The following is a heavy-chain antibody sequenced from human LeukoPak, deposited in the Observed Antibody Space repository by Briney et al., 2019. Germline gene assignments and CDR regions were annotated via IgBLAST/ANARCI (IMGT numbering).Heavy chain of an antibody. CDR3: ARDGSHDYGDYQAYYYYGMDV. J-gene: IGHJ6*02. Sequence: SETLSLTCTVSGGSISSSSYYWGWIRQPPGKGLEWIGSIYYSGSTYYNPSLKSRVTISVDTSKNQFSLKLSSVTAADTAVYYCARDGSHDYGDYQAYYYYGMDVWGQGTTVTVSS. CDR2: IYYSGST. V-gene: IGHV4-39*07. D-gene: IGHD4-17*01. CDR1: GGSISSSSYY.